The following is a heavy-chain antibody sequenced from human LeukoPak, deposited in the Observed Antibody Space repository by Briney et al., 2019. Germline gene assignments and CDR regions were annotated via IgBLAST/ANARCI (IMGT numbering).Heavy chain of an antibody. Sequence: SETLSLTCAVSGGSISSTSYYWAWIRQPPGKGLEWIGTIYYSGSTYHNPSLKSRVTLSVDTSRNQFSLRLSSVDAADTAVYYCAKAGVRYFDSSGLYAFDFWGQGTTVTVSS. D-gene: IGHD3-22*01. V-gene: IGHV4-39*01. CDR3: AKAGVRYFDSSGLYAFDF. CDR2: IYYSGST. CDR1: GGSISSTSYY. J-gene: IGHJ3*01.